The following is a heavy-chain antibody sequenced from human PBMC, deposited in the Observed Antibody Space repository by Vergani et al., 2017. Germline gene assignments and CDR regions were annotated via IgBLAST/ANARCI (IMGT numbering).Heavy chain of an antibody. Sequence: QVQLQESGPGLEKPSETLSLTCTVSGGSISSYYWSWIRQPPGKGLEWIGYIYYGGSTNYNPSLKSRVTISVDTSKNQFSLKLSSVTAADTAVYYCARDAGEWVFDYWGQGTLVTVSS. V-gene: IGHV4-59*01. D-gene: IGHD3-10*01. CDR1: GGSISSYY. CDR2: IYYGGST. J-gene: IGHJ4*02. CDR3: ARDAGEWVFDY.